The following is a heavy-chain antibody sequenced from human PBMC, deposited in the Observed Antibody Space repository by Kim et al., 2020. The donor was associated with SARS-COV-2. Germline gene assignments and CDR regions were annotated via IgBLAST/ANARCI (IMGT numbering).Heavy chain of an antibody. D-gene: IGHD2-21*02. J-gene: IGHJ6*01. V-gene: IGHV1-69*06. CDR2: AIPGVDSS. Sequence: SVKVSCKTSGATFNNYAIYCVRQAPGQGPEWMGEAIPGVDSSNYAQKFQGRLTITADKLTKTSYMDLRSLSSEDTAVYYCARLLAFFGGDCDPNIMDVW. CDR1: GATFNNYA. CDR3: ARLLAFFGGDCDPNIMDV.